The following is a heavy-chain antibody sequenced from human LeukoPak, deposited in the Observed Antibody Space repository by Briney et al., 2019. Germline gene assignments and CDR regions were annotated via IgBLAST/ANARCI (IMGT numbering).Heavy chain of an antibody. J-gene: IGHJ5*02. V-gene: IGHV3-23*01. CDR2: ISGSGGST. D-gene: IGHD2-21*02. CDR3: AKGQHIVVVTARDWFDP. Sequence: AGGSQRLSCAASGFTFSSYAMSWVRQAPGKGLEWVSAISGSGGSTYYADSVKGRFTISRDNSKNTLYLQMNSLRAEDTAVYYCAKGQHIVVVTARDWFDPWGQGTLVTVSS. CDR1: GFTFSSYA.